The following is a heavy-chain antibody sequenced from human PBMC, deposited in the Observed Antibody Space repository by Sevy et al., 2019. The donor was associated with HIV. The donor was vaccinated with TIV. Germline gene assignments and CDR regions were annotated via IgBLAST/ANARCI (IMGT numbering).Heavy chain of an antibody. Sequence: ASVKVSCKVSGYTLTQLSMHWVRQAPGKGLEWMGTFDPEDGKTIYAQKFQGRVTLTEDTSTDTAYMELSSLRPEDTAVFCCTITKDYYDNSGYPFDYWGQGTLVTVSS. V-gene: IGHV1-24*01. D-gene: IGHD3-22*01. CDR1: GYTLTQLS. J-gene: IGHJ4*02. CDR2: FDPEDGKT. CDR3: TITKDYYDNSGYPFDY.